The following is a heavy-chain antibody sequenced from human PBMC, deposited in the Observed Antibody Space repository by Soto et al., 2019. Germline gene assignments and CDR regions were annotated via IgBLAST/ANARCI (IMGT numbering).Heavy chain of an antibody. Sequence: PSETLSLTCAVYGGSFSGYYWSWIRQPPGKGLEWIGEINHSGSTNYNPSLKSRVTISVDTSKNQFSLKLSSVTAADTAVYYCARGGTMVRGVIYYYYYYGMDVWGQGTTVTVSS. CDR2: INHSGST. CDR3: ARGGTMVRGVIYYYYYYGMDV. CDR1: GGSFSGYY. J-gene: IGHJ6*02. D-gene: IGHD3-10*01. V-gene: IGHV4-34*01.